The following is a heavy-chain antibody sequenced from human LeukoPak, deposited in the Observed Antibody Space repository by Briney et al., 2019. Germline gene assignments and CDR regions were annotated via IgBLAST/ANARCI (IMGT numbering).Heavy chain of an antibody. J-gene: IGHJ5*02. V-gene: IGHV4-34*01. D-gene: IGHD2-2*01. CDR2: INHSGST. Sequence: PSETLSLTCAVYGGSFSGYYWSWIRQPPGKGLEWIGEINHSGSTNYNPSLKSRVTISVDTSKNQFSLKLSSVTAADTAVYYCARGKTSDDLKDIVVVPAAIGDEPWGQGTLVTVSS. CDR1: GGSFSGYY. CDR3: ARGKTSDDLKDIVVVPAAIGDEP.